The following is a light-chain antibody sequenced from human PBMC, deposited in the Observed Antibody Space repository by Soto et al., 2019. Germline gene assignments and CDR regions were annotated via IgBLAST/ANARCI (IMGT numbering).Light chain of an antibody. CDR1: QSVSRK. J-gene: IGKJ4*01. Sequence: EIVMTQSPATLSVSPGERATLSCRASQSVSRKLAWYQQKPGQAPRLLIYGASTRATGIPARFSGSGSGTEFTLTISSLQSEDFAVYYCQQYNIRPLTFGGGTKVES. CDR2: GAS. CDR3: QQYNIRPLT. V-gene: IGKV3-15*01.